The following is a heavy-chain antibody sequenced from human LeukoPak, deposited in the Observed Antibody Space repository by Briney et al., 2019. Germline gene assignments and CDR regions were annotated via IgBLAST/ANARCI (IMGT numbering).Heavy chain of an antibody. Sequence: KPSETLSLTCAVYGGSFSGYYWSWIRQPPGKGLEWIGKIDHSGRTNYSPSLKSRVTMSVDTSKDQFSLKLTSVTAADTAVYYCARGEYYDTSGDRKNWFGPWGQGTLVTVSP. D-gene: IGHD3-22*01. V-gene: IGHV4-34*01. CDR2: IDHSGRT. CDR3: ARGEYYDTSGDRKNWFGP. J-gene: IGHJ5*02. CDR1: GGSFSGYY.